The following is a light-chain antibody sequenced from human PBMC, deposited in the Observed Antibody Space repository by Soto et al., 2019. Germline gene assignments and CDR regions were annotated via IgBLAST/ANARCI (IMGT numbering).Light chain of an antibody. V-gene: IGLV1-47*02. CDR2: SNN. CDR3: AAWDDGLNGYV. CDR1: SSNIGKNS. J-gene: IGLJ1*01. Sequence: QSVLTQSPSASGPPGQRVTIPCSGSSSNIGKNSVYWYQQFPGTAPKLLIYSNNKRPSGVPDRFSASKSGTSASLAISGLRSEDEADYYCAAWDDGLNGYVFGTGTKATVL.